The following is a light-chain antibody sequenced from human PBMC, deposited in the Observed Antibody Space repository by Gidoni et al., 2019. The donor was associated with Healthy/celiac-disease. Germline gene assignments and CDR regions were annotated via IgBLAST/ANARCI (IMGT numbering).Light chain of an antibody. Sequence: DIVMTQSPDSLAVSLGERATINCKSSQTVLYSSNNKNYLSWYQQKPGQPPKLLIYWASTRESGVPDRFSGSGSGTDDTLTISSLQAEDVAVYYCQQYYSTPPLTFGGGTKVEIK. J-gene: IGKJ4*01. V-gene: IGKV4-1*01. CDR3: QQYYSTPPLT. CDR2: WAS. CDR1: QTVLYSSNNKNY.